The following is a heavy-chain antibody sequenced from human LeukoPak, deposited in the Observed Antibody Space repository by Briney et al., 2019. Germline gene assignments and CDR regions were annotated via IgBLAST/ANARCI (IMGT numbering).Heavy chain of an antibody. J-gene: IGHJ6*03. D-gene: IGHD3-10*01. CDR3: VRAPQLLWFGEFPDHYYYYYMDV. CDR2: IIPIFGTA. V-gene: IGHV1-69*13. Sequence: GASVKVSCKASGGTFSSYAISWVRQAPGQGLEWMGGIIPIFGTANYAQKFQGRVTITADESTSTAYMELSSLRSEDTAVYYCVRAPQLLWFGEFPDHYYYYYMDVWGKGTTVTVSS. CDR1: GGTFSSYA.